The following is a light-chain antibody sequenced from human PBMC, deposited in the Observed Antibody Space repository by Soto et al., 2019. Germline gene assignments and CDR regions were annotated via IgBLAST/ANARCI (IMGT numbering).Light chain of an antibody. Sequence: QSVLTQPASVSGSPGQSVTISCTGPRSDIGDSNFISWYQHSPGKAPRLLIYEVNNRPSGVSKRFSGSKAGNTASPTISGLPDDDEADYFCASFRSGTILVFGSGTKVTVL. CDR3: ASFRSGTILV. CDR2: EVN. V-gene: IGLV2-14*01. J-gene: IGLJ1*01. CDR1: RSDIGDSNF.